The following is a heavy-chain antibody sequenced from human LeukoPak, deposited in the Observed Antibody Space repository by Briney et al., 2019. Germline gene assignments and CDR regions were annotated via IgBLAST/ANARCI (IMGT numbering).Heavy chain of an antibody. D-gene: IGHD5-18*01. V-gene: IGHV3-23*01. Sequence: GGSLRLSCAASGFTFSSYAMSWVRQAPGKGLEWVSAISGSGGSTYYADSVKGRFTISRDNSKNTPYLQMNSLRAEDTAVYYCAKFGIQLWSHFDYWGQGTLVTVSS. J-gene: IGHJ4*02. CDR2: ISGSGGST. CDR1: GFTFSSYA. CDR3: AKFGIQLWSHFDY.